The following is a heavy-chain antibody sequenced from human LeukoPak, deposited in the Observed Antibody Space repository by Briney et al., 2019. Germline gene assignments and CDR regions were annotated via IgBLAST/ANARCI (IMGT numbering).Heavy chain of an antibody. CDR3: AREGQMYSSSWQGYNWFDP. Sequence: SETLSLTCAVYGGSFSGYYWSWIRQPPGKGLEWIGEINHSGSTNYNPSLKSRVTISVDTSKNQFSLELSSVTAADTAVYYCAREGQMYSSSWQGYNWFDPWGQGTLVTVSS. V-gene: IGHV4-34*01. D-gene: IGHD6-13*01. CDR2: INHSGST. CDR1: GGSFSGYY. J-gene: IGHJ5*02.